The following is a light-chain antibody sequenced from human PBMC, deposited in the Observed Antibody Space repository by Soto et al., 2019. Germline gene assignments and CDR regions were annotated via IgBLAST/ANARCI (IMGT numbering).Light chain of an antibody. CDR1: QTISSW. CDR3: QHYNSYSEA. J-gene: IGKJ1*01. CDR2: KAS. Sequence: DIQMTQSPSTLSGSVGDRVTITCRASQTISSWLAWYQQKPGKAPKLLIYKASTFKSGVPSRFSGSRSGTEFTLTISSLQPDDFATYYCQHYNSYSEAFGQGTKVELK. V-gene: IGKV1-5*03.